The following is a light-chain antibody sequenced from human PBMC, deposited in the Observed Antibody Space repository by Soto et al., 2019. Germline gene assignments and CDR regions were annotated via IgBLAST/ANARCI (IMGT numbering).Light chain of an antibody. CDR3: ASYTNSSTYV. J-gene: IGLJ1*01. V-gene: IGLV2-14*03. CDR2: DVS. CDR1: SSDVGAFNY. Sequence: QSALTQPASVSGSPGQSIAISCTGTSSDVGAFNYVSWYQQHPGKAPKFMIFDVSSRPSGVSDRFSGSKAGNTASLAISGLQTEDEAEYYCASYTNSSTYVFGPGTKLTVL.